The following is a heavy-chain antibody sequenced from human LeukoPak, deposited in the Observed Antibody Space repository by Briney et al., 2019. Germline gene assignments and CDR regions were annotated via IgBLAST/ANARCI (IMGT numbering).Heavy chain of an antibody. J-gene: IGHJ4*02. D-gene: IGHD3-10*01. CDR3: ARDRYYGSGSYHD. V-gene: IGHV3-53*01. CDR1: GFTVSSNY. Sequence: GGSLRLSCAASGFTVSSNYMSWVRQAPGKGLEWVSVIYSGGSTYYADCVKGRFTISSDNSKNPLYLQMNSLRAEDTAVYYCARDRYYGSGSYHDWGQGTLVTVSS. CDR2: IYSGGST.